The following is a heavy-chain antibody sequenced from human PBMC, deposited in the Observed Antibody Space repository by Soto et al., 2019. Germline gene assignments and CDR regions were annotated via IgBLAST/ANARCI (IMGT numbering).Heavy chain of an antibody. Sequence: QVTLVESGGGVVQPGRSLRLSGAASEFTVSSDGMHWVRHAPGTGLEWVAVISYEGSNKYYADSVKGRFTISRDKSKNTLYLQMTSLRAEDTAVYYCAKSDICELLPAYWGQGTLVTVSS. D-gene: IGHD1-26*01. J-gene: IGHJ4*02. CDR1: EFTVSSDG. V-gene: IGHV3-30*18. CDR2: ISYEGSNK. CDR3: AKSDICELLPAY.